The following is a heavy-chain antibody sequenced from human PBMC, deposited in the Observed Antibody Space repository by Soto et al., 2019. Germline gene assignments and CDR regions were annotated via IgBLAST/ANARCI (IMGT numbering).Heavy chain of an antibody. D-gene: IGHD3-10*01. CDR3: ARDRLSMVGGITYFFDY. J-gene: IGHJ4*01. CDR2: ISTTSGAI. CDR1: GFTFSSYE. V-gene: IGHV3-48*03. Sequence: LRLSCEGSGFTFSSYEMNWVRQAPGKGLEWISYISTTSGAIFYADSVKGRFTISRDNSKNSLYLQMNSLRAEDTAVYYCARDRLSMVGGITYFFDYWGHGTPVTVSS.